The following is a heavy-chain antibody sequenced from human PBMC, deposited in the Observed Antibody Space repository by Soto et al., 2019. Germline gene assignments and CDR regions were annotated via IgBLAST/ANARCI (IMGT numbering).Heavy chain of an antibody. D-gene: IGHD6-13*01. CDR1: GYSFTSYW. V-gene: IGHV5-10-1*01. CDR2: IDPSDSYT. CDR3: ASSSSSWYAHGFDI. Sequence: PGESLKISCKGSGYSFTSYWISWVRQMPGKGLEWMGRIDPSDSYTNYSPSFQGHVTISADKSISTAYLQWSSLKASDTAMYYCASSSSSWYAHGFDIRGRGTTVTVSS. J-gene: IGHJ3*02.